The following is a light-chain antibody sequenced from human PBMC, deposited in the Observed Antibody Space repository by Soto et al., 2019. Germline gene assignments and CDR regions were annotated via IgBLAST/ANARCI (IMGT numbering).Light chain of an antibody. CDR1: QSLRSIY. J-gene: IGKJ4*01. CDR3: QQYASSPRLT. Sequence: IVLTQSPGTLSLSLGERATLSCRASQSLRSIYLAWYQQKPGQAPRLLIYGAANRATGIPDRFSGSGSGTDFTLTISRLEPEDLAVYFCQQYASSPRLTFGGGTKVEIK. CDR2: GAA. V-gene: IGKV3-20*01.